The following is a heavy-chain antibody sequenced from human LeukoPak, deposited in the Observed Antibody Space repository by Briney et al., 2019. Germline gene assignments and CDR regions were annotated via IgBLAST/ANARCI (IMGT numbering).Heavy chain of an antibody. Sequence: GASVKVSCKASGYTFTGYYMHWVRQAPGQRLEWMGWINAGNGNTKYSQKFQGRVTITRDTSASTAYMELSSLRSEDTAVYYCAREYYDMPLGYFDYWGQGTLVTVSS. CDR3: AREYYDMPLGYFDY. CDR1: GYTFTGYY. D-gene: IGHD3-22*01. V-gene: IGHV1-3*01. J-gene: IGHJ4*02. CDR2: INAGNGNT.